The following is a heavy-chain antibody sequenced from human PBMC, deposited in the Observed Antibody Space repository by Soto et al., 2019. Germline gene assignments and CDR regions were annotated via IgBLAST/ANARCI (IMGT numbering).Heavy chain of an antibody. V-gene: IGHV1-18*01. Sequence: QVQLVQSGAEVKKPGASVKVSCKASGYTFTSYGISWVRQAPGQGLEWMGWISAYNGNTNYAQKLQGRVTMTTDTSTSRAYMELRSRRSGDTAVYYCAGELGLAVAGTGGDYWGQGTLVTVSS. CDR3: AGELGLAVAGTGGDY. CDR1: GYTFTSYG. J-gene: IGHJ4*02. D-gene: IGHD6-19*01. CDR2: ISAYNGNT.